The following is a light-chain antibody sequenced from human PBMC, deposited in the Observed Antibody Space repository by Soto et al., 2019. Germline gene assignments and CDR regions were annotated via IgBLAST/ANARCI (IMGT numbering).Light chain of an antibody. CDR3: QSYDKTLTAYV. Sequence: QSVLTQPPSVSGAPGQRVTISCTGSSSNIGAGYDVHWYHQLPGTAPKLLVSTDNHRPSGVPDRLSASKSGASASLAITGLQAEDEADYSGQSYDKTLTAYVFGTGTKLTVL. J-gene: IGLJ1*01. V-gene: IGLV1-40*01. CDR2: TDN. CDR1: SSNIGAGYD.